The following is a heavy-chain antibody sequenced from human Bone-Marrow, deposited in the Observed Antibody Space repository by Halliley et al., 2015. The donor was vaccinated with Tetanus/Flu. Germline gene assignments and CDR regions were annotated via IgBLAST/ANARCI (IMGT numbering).Heavy chain of an antibody. Sequence: VAVIYYDGSDEYYADSVKGRFTISRDNSKNTLYLQMNSLRAEATAIYYCARGGGYDPSGFYFDYWGQGTLVSVSS. J-gene: IGHJ4*02. V-gene: IGHV3-33*04. CDR2: IYYDGSDE. D-gene: IGHD3-3*01. CDR3: ARGGGYDPSGFYFDY.